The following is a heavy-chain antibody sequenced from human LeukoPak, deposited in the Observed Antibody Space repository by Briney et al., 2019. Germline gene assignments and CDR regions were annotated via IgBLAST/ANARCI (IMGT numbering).Heavy chain of an antibody. CDR1: GFTFSTYV. D-gene: IGHD1-26*01. CDR3: ARVVGYSGSFCFDY. V-gene: IGHV3-64*01. J-gene: IGHJ4*02. CDR2: ISSNGVST. Sequence: PGGPLRLSCAASGFTFSTYVMHWVRQAPGKGLEYVSGISSNGVSTYYANSVKGRFTISRDNSKNTLYLQMDSLRVEDMAVYYCARVVGYSGSFCFDYWGQGTLVTVSS.